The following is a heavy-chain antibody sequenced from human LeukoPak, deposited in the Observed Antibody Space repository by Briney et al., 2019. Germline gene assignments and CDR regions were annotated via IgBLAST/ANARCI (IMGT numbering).Heavy chain of an antibody. CDR2: ISGSGGST. Sequence: GGSLRLSCAASGFTFSSYAMSWVRQAPGKGLEWVSAISGSGGSTYYAESVKGRFTISRDNSKNTLYLQMNSLRAEDTAVYHCAKCSSTLVRGGYGVDVWGRGTTVTVSS. D-gene: IGHD3-10*01. CDR1: GFTFSSYA. V-gene: IGHV3-23*01. CDR3: AKCSSTLVRGGYGVDV. J-gene: IGHJ6*02.